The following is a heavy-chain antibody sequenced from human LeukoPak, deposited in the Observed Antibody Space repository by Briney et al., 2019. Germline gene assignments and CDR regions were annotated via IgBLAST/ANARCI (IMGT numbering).Heavy chain of an antibody. Sequence: SETLSLTCTVSGGSISSSSYYWGWTRQPPGKGLEWIGSIYYSGSTYYNPSLKSRVTISVDTSKNQFSLKLSSVTAADTAVYYCARRWWLQPFDYWGQGTLVTVSS. D-gene: IGHD5-24*01. CDR2: IYYSGST. CDR1: GGSISSSSYY. J-gene: IGHJ4*02. CDR3: ARRWWLQPFDY. V-gene: IGHV4-39*07.